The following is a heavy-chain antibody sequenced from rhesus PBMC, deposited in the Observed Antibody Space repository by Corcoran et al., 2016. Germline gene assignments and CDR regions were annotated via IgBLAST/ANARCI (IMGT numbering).Heavy chain of an antibody. D-gene: IGHD5-24*01. CDR1: GYSISSCYG. Sequence: QVQLQESGPGLVKPSETLSLTCAVSGYSISSCYGWCWIRPPPGKGLEWIGYISYSGSSYYTPSFKSRVTSSIDTSKNQFSLKLSAVTAADTAVYYCARDHGSNYFDYWGQGVLVTVSS. CDR2: ISYSGSS. J-gene: IGHJ4*01. CDR3: ARDHGSNYFDY. V-gene: IGHV4-127*01.